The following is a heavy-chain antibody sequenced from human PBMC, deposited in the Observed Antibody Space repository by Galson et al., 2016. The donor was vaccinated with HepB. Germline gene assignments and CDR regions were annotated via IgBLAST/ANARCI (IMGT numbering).Heavy chain of an antibody. D-gene: IGHD5-12*01. V-gene: IGHV4-38-2*01. CDR3: ATLYSGYDASFDY. Sequence: SETLSLTCVVSSGSIXSDYWXTWVRXXPGXXXEWIXXIYYSGSTYYNPSLKSRVTISVDTSKNQFSLKLSSVTAADTAVYYCATLYSGYDASFDYWGQGTLVTVSS. J-gene: IGHJ4*02. CDR2: IYYSGST. CDR1: SGSIXSDYW.